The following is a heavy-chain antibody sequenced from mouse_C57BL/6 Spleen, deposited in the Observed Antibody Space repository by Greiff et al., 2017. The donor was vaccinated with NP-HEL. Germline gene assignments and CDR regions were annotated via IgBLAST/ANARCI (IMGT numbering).Heavy chain of an antibody. CDR2: IYPGDGDT. D-gene: IGHD2-5*01. J-gene: IGHJ1*03. Sequence: VQLQESGPELVKPGASVKISCKASGYAFSSSWMNWVKQRPGKGLEWIGRIYPGDGDTNYNGKFKGKATLTADKSSSTAYMQLSSLTSEDSAVYFCARWSNYDWYFDVWGTGTTVTVSS. CDR3: ARWSNYDWYFDV. V-gene: IGHV1-82*01. CDR1: GYAFSSSW.